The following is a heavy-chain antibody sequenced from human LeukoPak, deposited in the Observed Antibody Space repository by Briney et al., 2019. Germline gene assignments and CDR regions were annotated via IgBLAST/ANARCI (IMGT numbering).Heavy chain of an antibody. CDR2: ISDYNGNT. D-gene: IGHD1-26*01. CDR3: ARSGIVGAPPFHY. Sequence: ASVKVSCKASGYTFTTYGITWVRQAPGQGLEWMGWISDYNGNTNYPQKLQGRVTMTTDTSTSTAYMEMSSLRSDDTAVYYCARSGIVGAPPFHYWGQGTLVTVSS. V-gene: IGHV1-18*01. J-gene: IGHJ4*02. CDR1: GYTFTTYG.